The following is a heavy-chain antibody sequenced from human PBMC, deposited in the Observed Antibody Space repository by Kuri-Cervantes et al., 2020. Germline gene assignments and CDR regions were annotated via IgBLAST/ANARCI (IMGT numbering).Heavy chain of an antibody. D-gene: IGHD3-10*01. J-gene: IGHJ3*02. CDR1: GFTFSSYS. Sequence: GESLKISCAASGFTFSSYSMNWVRQAPGKGLEWVSSISSSSSYIYYADSVKGRFTISRDNAKNSLYLQMNSLRAEDTAVYYCYYYGSGSYYQDAFDIWGQGTMLTVSS. CDR2: ISSSSSYI. CDR3: YYYGSGSYYQDAFDI. V-gene: IGHV3-21*01.